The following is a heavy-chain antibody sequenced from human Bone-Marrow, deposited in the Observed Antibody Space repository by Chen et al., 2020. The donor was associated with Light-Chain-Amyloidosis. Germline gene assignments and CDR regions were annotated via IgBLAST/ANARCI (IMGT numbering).Heavy chain of an antibody. D-gene: IGHD2-15*01. CDR3: ARPATPIGRIWFDP. CDR1: GDSIDTYFYY. Sequence: QLQLQASGPGLVRPSETLSLTCTVSGDSIDTYFYYWGWIRQAPGKGLEWIGTIYTSGSTYYNPSLKSRVAMSVDTSKKQFSLILNSVTAADTAMYYCARPATPIGRIWFDPWGQGILVTVSS. CDR2: IYTSGST. V-gene: IGHV4-39*01. J-gene: IGHJ5*02.